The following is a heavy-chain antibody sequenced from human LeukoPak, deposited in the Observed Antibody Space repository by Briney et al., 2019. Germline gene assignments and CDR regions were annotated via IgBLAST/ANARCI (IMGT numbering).Heavy chain of an antibody. D-gene: IGHD3-10*01. CDR2: IYYSGTT. CDR3: ARGYYYGSGSIHFDY. V-gene: IGHV4-31*03. Sequence: SETLSLTCTVSGGSIISGPYYWSWIRQHPGKGLEWIGYIYYSGTTYYNPSLTSRVTMSVDTSKNQFSLKLSSLTAADTAVYYCARGYYYGSGSIHFDYWGQGTLVPVSS. CDR1: GGSIISGPYY. J-gene: IGHJ4*02.